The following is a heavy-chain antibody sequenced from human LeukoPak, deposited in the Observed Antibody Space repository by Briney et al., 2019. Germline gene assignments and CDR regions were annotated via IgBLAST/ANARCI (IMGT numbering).Heavy chain of an antibody. D-gene: IGHD2-2*01. J-gene: IGHJ5*02. CDR1: GFTFSNAW. CDR2: IKSKTDGGTT. Sequence: GGSLRLSCAASGFTFSNAWMSWVRQAPGKGLEWVGRIKSKTDGGTTDHAAPVKGRFTISRDDSKNTLYLQMNSLKTEDTAVYYCTPVLGRGDCSSTSCHPNWLDPWGQGTLVTVSS. V-gene: IGHV3-15*01. CDR3: TPVLGRGDCSSTSCHPNWLDP.